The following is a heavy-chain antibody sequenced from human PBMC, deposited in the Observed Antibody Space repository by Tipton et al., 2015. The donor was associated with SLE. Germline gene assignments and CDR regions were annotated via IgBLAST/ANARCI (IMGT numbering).Heavy chain of an antibody. Sequence: QVQLVQSGAEVKKPGASVKVSCKASGYTFTNYDIVWVRQAPGQGLEWMGWISAYNGNTNSAQRVQGRITMTTDTSTSTAYMELRSLRSDDTAVYSCARVFSEWDLAGCYVDYWGQGTLVTVSS. CDR1: GYTFTNYD. J-gene: IGHJ4*02. V-gene: IGHV1-18*01. CDR3: ARVFSEWDLAGCYVDY. D-gene: IGHD1-26*01. CDR2: ISAYNGNT.